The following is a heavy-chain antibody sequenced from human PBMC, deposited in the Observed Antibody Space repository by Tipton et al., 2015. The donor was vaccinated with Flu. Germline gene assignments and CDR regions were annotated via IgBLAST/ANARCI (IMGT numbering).Heavy chain of an antibody. D-gene: IGHD3-10*01. J-gene: IGHJ4*02. V-gene: IGHV3-21*01. CDR3: ARAVGSLSSY. CDR1: GFTFSSYV. Sequence: SLRLSCAPSGFTFSSYVMSWVRQAPGKGLEWVSSISGASFKTYYGDSVKGRFTISRDNAKNSLYLQMDSLRAEDTAVYFCARAVGSLSSYWGQGTLVTVSS. CDR2: ISGASFKT.